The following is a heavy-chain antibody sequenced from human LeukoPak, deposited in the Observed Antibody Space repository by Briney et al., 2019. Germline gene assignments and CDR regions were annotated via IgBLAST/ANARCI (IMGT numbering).Heavy chain of an antibody. CDR1: GFTFETYW. J-gene: IGHJ4*02. V-gene: IGHV3-15*01. Sequence: PGGSLRLSCVASGFTFETYWMSWVRQAPGKGLEWVGRIKSKTDGGTTDYAAPVKGRFTISRDDSKNTLYLQMNSLKTEDTAVYYCTTGRYGDSYYFDYWGQGTLVTVSS. CDR3: TTGRYGDSYYFDY. D-gene: IGHD4-17*01. CDR2: IKSKTDGGTT.